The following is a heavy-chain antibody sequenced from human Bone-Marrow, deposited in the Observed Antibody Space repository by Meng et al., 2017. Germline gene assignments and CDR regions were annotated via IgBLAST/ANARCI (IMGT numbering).Heavy chain of an antibody. CDR3: ARDQGVRYDSSRMDY. Sequence: GESLKISCAASGFTFSSYSMNWVRQAPGKGLEWVSYISSSGSTIYYADSVKGRFTISRDNAKNSLYLQMNSLRAEDTAVYYCARDQGVRYDSSRMDYWGQGTLVTVSS. CDR2: ISSSGSTI. CDR1: GFTFSSYS. V-gene: IGHV3-48*04. J-gene: IGHJ4*02. D-gene: IGHD3-22*01.